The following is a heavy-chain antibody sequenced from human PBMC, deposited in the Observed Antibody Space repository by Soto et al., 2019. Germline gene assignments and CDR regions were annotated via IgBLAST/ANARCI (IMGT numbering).Heavy chain of an antibody. D-gene: IGHD3-9*01. J-gene: IGHJ4*02. CDR2: ISASGTKT. V-gene: IGHV3-23*01. CDR1: GFTFSTSA. CDR3: AKEGQFDLLAGYYFY. Sequence: GGSLRLSCATSGFTFSTSAMSWVRQVPQKGLEWVSSISASGTKTYLADSVKGRFSISRDNSKNTLYLRMNSLRAEDTALYYCAKEGQFDLLAGYYFYWGQ.